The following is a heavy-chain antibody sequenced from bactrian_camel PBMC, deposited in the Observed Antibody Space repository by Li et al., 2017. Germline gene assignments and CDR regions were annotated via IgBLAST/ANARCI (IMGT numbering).Heavy chain of an antibody. CDR3: AAGSLSQGQCRRDIRQADFIL. Sequence: QVQLVESGGGSVQAGGSLKPSCVASGYIISSCGMGWFRQVPGKEREAVTSIFTINPTHAQRYYADSVKGRFTVSQVKAKTAVYLQMNDLKPEDTGMYFCAAGSLSQGQCRRDIRQADFILWGQGTQVTVS. J-gene: IGHJ6*01. D-gene: IGHD2*01. CDR2: IFTINPTHAQR. CDR1: GYIISSCG. V-gene: IGHV3S57*01.